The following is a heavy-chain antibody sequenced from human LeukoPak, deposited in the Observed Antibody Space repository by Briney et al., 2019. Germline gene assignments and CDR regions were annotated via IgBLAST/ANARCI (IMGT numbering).Heavy chain of an antibody. CDR2: IYTSGST. CDR1: GGSISSYY. V-gene: IGHV4-4*07. J-gene: IGHJ6*03. Sequence: SETLSLTCTVSGGSISSYYWSWIRQPAGKGLEWIGRIYTSGSTNYNPSLKSRVTMSVDTSKNQFSLKLSSVTAADTAVYYCARGLVATPQGYYYYYMDVWGEGTTVTVSS. D-gene: IGHD5-12*01. CDR3: ARGLVATPQGYYYYYMDV.